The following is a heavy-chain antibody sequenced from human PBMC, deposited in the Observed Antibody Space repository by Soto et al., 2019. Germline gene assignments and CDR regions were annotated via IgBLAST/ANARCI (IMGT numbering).Heavy chain of an antibody. CDR3: ARLVKTAAASDPFDL. J-gene: IGHJ3*01. CDR1: GGSISSDNYF. D-gene: IGHD6-13*01. CDR2: IDYIGRA. V-gene: IGHV4-31*03. Sequence: TLSLTCTVSGGSISSDNYFWSWIRQHPGKGLEWIGYIDYIGRAYYNPSLKSRVTTSLDTSKNQFSLRLSSVTVADTATHYCARLVKTAAASDPFDLSGPGTVVTV.